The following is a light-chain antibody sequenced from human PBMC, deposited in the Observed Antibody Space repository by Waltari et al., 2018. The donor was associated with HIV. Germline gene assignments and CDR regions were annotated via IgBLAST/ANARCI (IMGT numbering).Light chain of an antibody. CDR1: QTVSSNY. J-gene: IGKJ3*01. Sequence: EIVLTQSPGTLSLSPGESVTLSCRASQTVSSNYLAWYQQKPGQAPTLLIYDASSRATGIPDRFSGSGSGTDFTLTINRLEPEDFAVYYCQQYDTSPTFGPGTKVDI. CDR3: QQYDTSPT. CDR2: DAS. V-gene: IGKV3-20*01.